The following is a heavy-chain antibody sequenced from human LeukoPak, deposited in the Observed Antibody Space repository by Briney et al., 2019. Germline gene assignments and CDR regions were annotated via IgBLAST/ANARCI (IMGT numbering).Heavy chain of an antibody. V-gene: IGHV4-4*09. CDR3: ARQSATGTTPWFDP. D-gene: IGHD1-7*01. Sequence: SETLSLTCTVSGGSISSYYWSWIRQPPGKGLEWIGYIYTSGSTNYNPSLKSRVTISVDTSKNQFSLKLSSVTAADTAVYYCARQSATGTTPWFDPWGQGTLVTVSS. CDR2: IYTSGST. J-gene: IGHJ5*02. CDR1: GGSISSYY.